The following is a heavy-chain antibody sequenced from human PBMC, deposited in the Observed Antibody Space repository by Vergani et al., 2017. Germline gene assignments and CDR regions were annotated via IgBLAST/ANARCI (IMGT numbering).Heavy chain of an antibody. J-gene: IGHJ4*02. V-gene: IGHV3-30*03. CDR2: ISKDGTHD. D-gene: IGHD3-22*01. Sequence: QVSLVESGGGVVQPGRSLTLTCSASGFGFKNFAMHWVRPAPGKGLGWVATISKDGTHDYYEPSVRGRFAVSKDNFKNTMYLQMDRITTNDTAVYFGARGVTDIFVCSRVYSLLLYFRGQGILVTVSS. CDR1: GFGFKNFA. CDR3: ARGVTDIFVCSRVYSLLLYF.